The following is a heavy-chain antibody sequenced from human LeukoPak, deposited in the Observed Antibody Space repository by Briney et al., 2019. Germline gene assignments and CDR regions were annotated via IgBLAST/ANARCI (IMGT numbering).Heavy chain of an antibody. CDR2: INPNSGGT. V-gene: IGHV1-2*02. J-gene: IGHJ4*02. CDR3: AREGVGYSSGWYPGFDY. Sequence: ASVKVSCKASGYTFTGYYMHWARQAPGQGLEWMGWINPNSGGTNYAQKFQGRVTMTRDTSISTAYMELSRLRSDDTAMYYCAREGVGYSSGWYPGFDYWGQGTLVTVSS. D-gene: IGHD6-19*01. CDR1: GYTFTGYY.